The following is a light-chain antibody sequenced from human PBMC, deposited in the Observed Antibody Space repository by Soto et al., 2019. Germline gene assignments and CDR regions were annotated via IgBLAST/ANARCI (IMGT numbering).Light chain of an antibody. CDR3: QSYDSSLSGWL. CDR1: SSNIGAGYD. J-gene: IGLJ3*02. V-gene: IGLV1-40*01. Sequence: QSVLTQPPSVSGAPGQRVTISCIGSSSNIGAGYDVHWYQQLPGTAPKLLIYGNSNRPSGVPDRFSGSKSGTSASLAITGLQAEDEADYYCQSYDSSLSGWLFGGGTQLTVL. CDR2: GNS.